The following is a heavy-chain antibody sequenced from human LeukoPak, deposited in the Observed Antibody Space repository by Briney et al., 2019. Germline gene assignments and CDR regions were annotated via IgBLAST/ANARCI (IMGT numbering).Heavy chain of an antibody. CDR1: GFTFSSYG. CDR2: ISGSGGST. J-gene: IGHJ4*02. CDR3: AKDPSFGVRGVLDY. V-gene: IGHV3-23*01. Sequence: GSLRLSCAASGFTFSSYGMSWVRQAPGEGLEWVSAISGSGGSTYYADSVKGRFTISRDNSKNTLYLQMNSLRAEDTAVYYCAKDPSFGVRGVLDYWGQGTLVTVSS. D-gene: IGHD3-10*01.